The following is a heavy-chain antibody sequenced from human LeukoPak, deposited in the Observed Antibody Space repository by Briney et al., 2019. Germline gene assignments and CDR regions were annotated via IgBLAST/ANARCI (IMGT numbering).Heavy chain of an antibody. CDR2: INTDGSST. J-gene: IGHJ4*02. CDR3: AITTYSSSWLDY. CDR1: GFTFSSYW. D-gene: IGHD6-6*01. Sequence: QPGGSLRLSCAASGFTFSSYWMHWVRQAPGKGPVWVSRINTDGSSTSYADSVKGRFTISRDNAKNTLYLQMNSLRAEDTAVYYCAITTYSSSWLDYWGQGTLVTVSS. V-gene: IGHV3-74*01.